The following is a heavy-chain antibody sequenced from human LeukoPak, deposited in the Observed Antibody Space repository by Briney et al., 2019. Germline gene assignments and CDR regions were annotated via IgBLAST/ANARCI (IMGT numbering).Heavy chain of an antibody. V-gene: IGHV3-74*01. D-gene: IGHD1-26*01. CDR3: ARDPGSDSHDWYFDL. CDR2: IYSDGTYT. CDR1: GFTLSSYQ. J-gene: IGHJ2*01. Sequence: PGGSLRLSCAASGFTLSSYQMHWLRQAPGKGLLWVSRIYSDGTYTTYADSVKGRFTVSRDNAKNTLYLQINSLRAEDTAVYYCARDPGSDSHDWYFDLWGRGTLVTVSS.